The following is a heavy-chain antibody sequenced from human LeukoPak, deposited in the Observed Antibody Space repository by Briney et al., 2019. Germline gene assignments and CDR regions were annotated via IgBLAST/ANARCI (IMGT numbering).Heavy chain of an antibody. J-gene: IGHJ4*02. V-gene: IGHV1-8*01. CDR2: MNPNSGAT. Sequence: ASVRVSCRTSGYTFTVSDINWVLQAPGQGLEWMGWMNPNSGATGYAKKFQGRVTMARDTSISTAYMELSNLKSEDTAVYFCARRGYSGYADWGQGTLVTVSS. D-gene: IGHD5-12*01. CDR3: ARRGYSGYAD. CDR1: GYTFTVSD.